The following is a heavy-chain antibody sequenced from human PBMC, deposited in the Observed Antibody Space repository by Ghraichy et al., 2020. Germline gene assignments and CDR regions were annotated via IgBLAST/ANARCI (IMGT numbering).Heavy chain of an antibody. Sequence: GGSLRLSCAASGFTFSSYWMHWVRQAPGKGLVWVSRINSDGSNTSYADSVKGRFTISRDNAKNTLYLQMNSLRAEDTAVYYCARAFEGYYDSSGYIVDIWGQGTMVTVSS. CDR2: INSDGSNT. J-gene: IGHJ3*02. V-gene: IGHV3-74*01. CDR1: GFTFSSYW. D-gene: IGHD3-22*01. CDR3: ARAFEGYYDSSGYIVDI.